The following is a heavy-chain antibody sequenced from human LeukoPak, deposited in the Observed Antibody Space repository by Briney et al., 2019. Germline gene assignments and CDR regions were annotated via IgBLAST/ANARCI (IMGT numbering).Heavy chain of an antibody. D-gene: IGHD6-19*01. CDR1: GFTCSSYG. CDR2: IWYDGSNK. J-gene: IGHJ4*02. Sequence: GRSLRLSCAASGFTCSSYGMHWVRQAPGKGLEWVAVIWYDGSNKYYADSVKGRFTISRDNSKNTLYLQMNSLRAEDTAVYYCARDFYEQWLVRYYFDYWGQGTLVTVSS. V-gene: IGHV3-33*01. CDR3: ARDFYEQWLVRYYFDY.